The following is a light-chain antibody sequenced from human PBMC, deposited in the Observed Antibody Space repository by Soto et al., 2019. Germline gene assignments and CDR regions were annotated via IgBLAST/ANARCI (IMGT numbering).Light chain of an antibody. J-gene: IGLJ1*01. CDR1: SSDVGSYNL. V-gene: IGLV2-23*01. CDR2: EGS. Sequence: QSALIQPASGSGSPGQPITISCTGTSSDVGSYNLVSWYQQHPGKAPKLMIYEGSKRPSGVSNRFSGSKSGNTASLTISGLQAEDEADDYCCSYAGSSTSLYVFGTGTKVTV. CDR3: CSYAGSSTSLYV.